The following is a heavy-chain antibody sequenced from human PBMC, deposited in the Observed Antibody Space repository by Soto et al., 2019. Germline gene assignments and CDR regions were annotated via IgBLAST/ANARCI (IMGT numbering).Heavy chain of an antibody. J-gene: IGHJ4*02. CDR3: ARELQGLYYFDY. V-gene: IGHV1-3*01. CDR1: GYTFISYA. Sequence: GASVKVSCKASGYTFISYAIHWVRQAPGQRLEWMGWINAGNGNTKYSQKFQGRVTITRDTSASTAYMELPSLRSEDTAVYYCARELQGLYYFDYCGQGTLVTVSS. CDR2: INAGNGNT. D-gene: IGHD2-15*01.